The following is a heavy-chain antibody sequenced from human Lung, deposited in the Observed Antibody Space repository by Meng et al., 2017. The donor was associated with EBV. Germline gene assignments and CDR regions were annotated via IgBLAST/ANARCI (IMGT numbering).Heavy chain of an antibody. D-gene: IGHD3-10*01. CDR2: IYYTGSS. V-gene: IGHV4-31*03. CDR1: GGSVISCVYY. CDR3: ANAGRFGESLGDY. J-gene: IGHJ4*02. Sequence: VPRLVRPFHTLSLTCTCFGGSVISCVYYWSWIRQQPGKGLEWIGYIYYTGSSFYNPSLKSRVTISVDTSKNQFSLNLSSVTAADTAVYYCANAGRFGESLGDYWGQGILVTVSS.